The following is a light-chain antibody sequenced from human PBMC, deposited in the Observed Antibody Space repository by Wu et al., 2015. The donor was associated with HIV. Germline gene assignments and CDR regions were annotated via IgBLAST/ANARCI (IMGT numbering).Light chain of an antibody. Sequence: IQLTQSPSSLSASVGDRVTITCRASQGISSALAWYQQKPGKAPKLLLFAASRLDSGVPSRFSGSGSVTDYTLTISSLQPEDFATYYCQQYYSTPLTFGGGTKVEIK. J-gene: IGKJ4*01. CDR1: QGISSA. CDR3: QQYYSTPLT. CDR2: AAS. V-gene: IGKV1-NL1*01.